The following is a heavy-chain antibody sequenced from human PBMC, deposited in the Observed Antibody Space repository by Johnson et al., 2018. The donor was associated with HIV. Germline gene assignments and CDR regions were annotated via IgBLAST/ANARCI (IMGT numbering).Heavy chain of an antibody. CDR2: ISHDESNK. J-gene: IGHJ3*02. CDR3: AREEAYCGGDCYSAFDI. V-gene: IGHV3-30*04. CDR1: GFTFSTYA. D-gene: IGHD2-21*02. Sequence: QVQLVESGGGLIQPGGSLRLSCAASGFTFSTYAMHLVRQAPGKGLEWVAVISHDESNKYYADSVKGRFTISRDNSKNTLYVQMNSLRAEDTAVYYCAREEAYCGGDCYSAFDIWGQGTMVTVSS.